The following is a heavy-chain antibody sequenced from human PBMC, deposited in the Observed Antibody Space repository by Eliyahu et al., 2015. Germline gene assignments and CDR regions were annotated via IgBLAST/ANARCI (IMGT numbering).Heavy chain of an antibody. J-gene: IGHJ5*02. CDR1: GAXIRXYX. Sequence: QVPLVQSGAEVKKPGSSVNVSCKASGAXIRXYXISWVRQAPGQGLEWMGRIIPMLGIPNYAQKFHGRVTITADRSTNTAYMHLSSLTSEDTAVYYCARDRGPCGAGSCNTWFEPWGQGTLVTVSS. D-gene: IGHD2/OR15-2a*01. CDR3: ARDRGPCGAGSCNTWFEP. CDR2: IIPMLGIP. V-gene: IGHV1-69*04.